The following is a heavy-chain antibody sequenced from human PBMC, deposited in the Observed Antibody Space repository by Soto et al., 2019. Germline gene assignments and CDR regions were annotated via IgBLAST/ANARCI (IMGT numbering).Heavy chain of an antibody. CDR1: GGTFSSYA. V-gene: IGHV1-69*01. D-gene: IGHD2-2*01. CDR2: IIPISGTA. J-gene: IGHJ6*02. Sequence: QVQLVQSGAEVKKPGSSVKVSCMASGGTFSSYAISWVRQAPGQGLEWMGGIIPISGTANYAQKFQGRVTITADESTSKAYRELSSLRSEDTAVYYCARSQGSSTSLEIYYYYYYGMDVWGQGTTVTVSS. CDR3: ARSQGSSTSLEIYYYYYYGMDV.